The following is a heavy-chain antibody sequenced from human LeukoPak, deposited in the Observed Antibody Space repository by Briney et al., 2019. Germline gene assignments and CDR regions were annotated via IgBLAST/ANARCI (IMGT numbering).Heavy chain of an antibody. V-gene: IGHV6-1*01. CDR2: TYYRSKWYN. CDR1: GDSVSSNSAA. D-gene: IGHD4-23*01. Sequence: SSQTLSLTCAISGDSVSSNSAAWNWIRQSPSRGLEWLGRTYYRSKWYNDYAVSVKSRITINPDTSKNQFSLQLNSVTPEDTAVYYCARAEEITVDYAFDIWGQGTMVTVSS. J-gene: IGHJ3*02. CDR3: ARAEEITVDYAFDI.